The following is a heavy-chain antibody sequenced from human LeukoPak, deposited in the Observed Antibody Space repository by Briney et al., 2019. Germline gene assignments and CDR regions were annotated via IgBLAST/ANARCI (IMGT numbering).Heavy chain of an antibody. CDR3: AVEDCSGGSCYSKDGYYYYGMDV. CDR2: IIPIFGTA. J-gene: IGHJ6*02. D-gene: IGHD2-15*01. V-gene: IGHV1-69*01. CDR1: GGTFISYA. Sequence: GASVKVSCKASGGTFISYAISWVRQAPGQGLEWMGGIIPIFGTANYAQKFQGRVTITADESTSTAYMELSSLRSEDTAVYYCAVEDCSGGSCYSKDGYYYYGMDVWGQGTTVTVSS.